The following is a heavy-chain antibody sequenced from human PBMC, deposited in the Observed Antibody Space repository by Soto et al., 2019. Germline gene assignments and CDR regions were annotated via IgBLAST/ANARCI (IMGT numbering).Heavy chain of an antibody. CDR1: GGSINSGDYY. J-gene: IGHJ6*02. CDR2: IFHSGST. V-gene: IGHV4-30-4*01. Sequence: QVQLQESGPGLVKPSQTLSLTCTVSGGSINSGDYYWTWVRQPPGKGLEWIGNIFHSGSTYYTPSLQSRLTISPDTSQNHFSLKLSSVTPADTAVYYCARDRYYGSGTYYNFYSGMDVWGQRPTVTVSS. D-gene: IGHD3-10*01. CDR3: ARDRYYGSGTYYNFYSGMDV.